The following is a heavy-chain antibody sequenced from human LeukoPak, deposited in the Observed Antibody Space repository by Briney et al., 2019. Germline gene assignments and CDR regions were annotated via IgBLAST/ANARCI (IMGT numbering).Heavy chain of an antibody. CDR2: INTNTGNP. V-gene: IGHV7-4-1*02. J-gene: IGHJ3*02. D-gene: IGHD3-3*01. Sequence: ASVKVSCKAFGYTFTSNYMHWVRQAPGQGLEWMGWINTNTGNPTYAQGFTGRFVFSLDTSVSTAYLQISSLKAEDTAVYYCARDGYYDFWSGYYASIWGQGTMVTVSS. CDR1: GYTFTSNY. CDR3: ARDGYYDFWSGYYASI.